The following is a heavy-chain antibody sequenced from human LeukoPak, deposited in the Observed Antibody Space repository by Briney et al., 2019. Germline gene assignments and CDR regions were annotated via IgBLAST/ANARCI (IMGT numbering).Heavy chain of an antibody. D-gene: IGHD6-19*01. CDR2: ISYDGSNK. CDR1: GFTFSSYA. Sequence: GGSLRLSCAASGFTFSSYAMHWVRQAPGKGLEWVVVISYDGSNKYYADSVKGRFTISRDNSKNTLYLQMNSLRAEDTAVYYCARDLSGYSSGWYDAFDIWGQGTMVTVSS. CDR3: ARDLSGYSSGWYDAFDI. V-gene: IGHV3-30-3*01. J-gene: IGHJ3*02.